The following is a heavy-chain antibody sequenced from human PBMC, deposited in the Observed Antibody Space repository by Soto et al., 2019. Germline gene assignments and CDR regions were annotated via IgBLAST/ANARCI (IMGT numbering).Heavy chain of an antibody. V-gene: IGHV1-3*01. J-gene: IGHJ4*02. CDR3: ARNLFGVVLELEVDY. Sequence: GASVKVSCKASGYTFTSYAMHWVRQAPGQRLEWMGWINAGNGNTKYSQKFQGRVTITRDTSASTAYMELSSLRSEDTAVYYCARNLFGVVLELEVDYWGQGTLVTVSS. CDR2: INAGNGNT. CDR1: GYTFTSYA. D-gene: IGHD3-3*01.